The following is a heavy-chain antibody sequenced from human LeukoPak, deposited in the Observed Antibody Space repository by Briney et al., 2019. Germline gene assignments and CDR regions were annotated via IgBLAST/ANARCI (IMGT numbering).Heavy chain of an antibody. V-gene: IGHV1-18*01. J-gene: IGHJ5*02. CDR2: ISAYNGNT. D-gene: IGHD6-13*01. CDR3: ARAGPSSSWYFDGWFDP. Sequence: GASVKVSCKASGYTFTSYGISWVRQAPGRGLEWMGWISAYNGNTNYAQKLQGRVTMTTDTSTSTAYMELRSLRSDDTAVYYCARAGPSSSWYFDGWFDPWGQGTLVTVSS. CDR1: GYTFTSYG.